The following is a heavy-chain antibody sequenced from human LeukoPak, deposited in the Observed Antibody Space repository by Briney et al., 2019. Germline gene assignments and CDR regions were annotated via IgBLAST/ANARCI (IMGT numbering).Heavy chain of an antibody. J-gene: IGHJ5*02. Sequence: GGSLRLSCTPSGFTFGDYAMSWFRQAPGKGLEWVGFIRVKAYGGTTEYAASVKGKFTISRDDSKSIAYLQMNSLKTEDTAVYYCTRHVGGSRWYLTGWFDPWGQGTLVTVSS. V-gene: IGHV3-49*03. CDR3: TRHVGGSRWYLTGWFDP. CDR1: GFTFGDYA. D-gene: IGHD6-19*01. CDR2: IRVKAYGGTT.